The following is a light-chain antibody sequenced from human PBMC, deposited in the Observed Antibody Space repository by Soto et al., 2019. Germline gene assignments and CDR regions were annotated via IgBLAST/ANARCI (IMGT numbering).Light chain of an antibody. CDR3: HLYNDWPRWT. J-gene: IGKJ1*01. Sequence: EIVMTQSTATLSVSPGERATLSCRASQRVSSNLAWYQQKPGQAPRLLIYGASTRATDIPARFSGSGSGTEFTLTISSLQSEDFAFYNCHLYNDWPRWTYGQGNHVEIK. CDR1: QRVSSN. V-gene: IGKV3-15*01. CDR2: GAS.